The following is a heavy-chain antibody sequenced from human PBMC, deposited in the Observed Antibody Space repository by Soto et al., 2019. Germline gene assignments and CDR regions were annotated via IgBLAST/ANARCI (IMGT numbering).Heavy chain of an antibody. CDR2: IIPIFGTA. V-gene: IGHV1-69*06. Sequence: QVQLVQSGAEVKKPGSSVKVSCKASGGTFSSYAINWVRQAPGQGLEWMGGIIPIFGTANYAQKFQGRVTITADKSTSTAYMELSSLRSEDTAVYYCARLMEDYYDSSGYYDAFDIWGQGTMVTVSS. CDR1: GGTFSSYA. D-gene: IGHD3-22*01. CDR3: ARLMEDYYDSSGYYDAFDI. J-gene: IGHJ3*02.